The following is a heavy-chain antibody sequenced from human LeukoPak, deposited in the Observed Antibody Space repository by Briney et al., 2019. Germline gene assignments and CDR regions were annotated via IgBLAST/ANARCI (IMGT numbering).Heavy chain of an antibody. V-gene: IGHV4-34*01. CDR3: ARVGYCSSTSCYLFDY. D-gene: IGHD2-2*03. CDR1: GGSFSGYY. Sequence: SETLSLTCAVYGGSFSGYYWSWIRQPPGKGLEWIGEINHSGSTNYNPSLKSRVTISVDRSKNQFSLKLSSVTAADTAVYYCARVGYCSSTSCYLFDYWGQGTLVTVSS. J-gene: IGHJ4*02. CDR2: INHSGST.